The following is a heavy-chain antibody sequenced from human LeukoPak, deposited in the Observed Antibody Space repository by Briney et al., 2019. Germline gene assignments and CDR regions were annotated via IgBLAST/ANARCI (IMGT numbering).Heavy chain of an antibody. CDR1: GFTFGDYA. Sequence: GESLRLSCTASGFTFGDYAMSWVRQAPGKGLEWVGFIRSKAYGGTTEYAASVKGRFTISRDDSKSIAYLQMNSLKTEDTAVYYCTRGGDYYGSGSYYNLDYWGTGTLVTVCS. V-gene: IGHV3-49*04. J-gene: IGHJ4*02. D-gene: IGHD3-10*01. CDR3: TRGGDYYGSGSYYNLDY. CDR2: IRSKAYGGTT.